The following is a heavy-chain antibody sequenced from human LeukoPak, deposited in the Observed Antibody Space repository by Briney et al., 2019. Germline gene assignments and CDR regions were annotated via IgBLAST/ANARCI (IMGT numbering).Heavy chain of an antibody. CDR3: QAEDGIRDIDWYFDL. J-gene: IGHJ2*01. D-gene: IGHD2-15*01. V-gene: IGHV4-34*01. CDR1: GGSFSGYY. Sequence: PSDTLSLTCAVYGGSFSGYYWNCIRQHPVLLLEMIGEDNHSGSTNYNPSLKSRVTMSVDTSKNQVSLKVTSVTAADTSVFFFQAEDGIRDIDWYFDLWGRGTLVTVSS. CDR2: DNHSGST.